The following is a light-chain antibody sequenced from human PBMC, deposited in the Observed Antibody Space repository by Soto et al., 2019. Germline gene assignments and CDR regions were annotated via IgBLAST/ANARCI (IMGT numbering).Light chain of an antibody. V-gene: IGKV3-15*01. CDR2: GAS. CDR3: QQYNNWPPWT. Sequence: EIVMTQSPATLSVSPGERATLSCRASQSVRNSLAWYQQKPGQAPRLLIYGASTRATGIPARFSGSGSGTEFTLTISSLQSEDFAVYYCQQYNNWPPWTFGQGTKV. J-gene: IGKJ1*01. CDR1: QSVRNS.